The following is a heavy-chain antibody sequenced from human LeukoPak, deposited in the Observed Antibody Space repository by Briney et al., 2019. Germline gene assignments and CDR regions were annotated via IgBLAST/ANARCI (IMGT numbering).Heavy chain of an antibody. J-gene: IGHJ3*02. CDR2: IYYSGST. CDR3: ARDSKMITFGGVIDAHGAFDI. Sequence: SETLSLTCTVSGGSISSGGYYWSWIRQHPGKGLEWIGYIYYSGSTYYNPSLKSRVTISVGTSKNQFSLKLSSVTAADTAVYYCARDSKMITFGGVIDAHGAFDIWGQGTMVTVSS. CDR1: GGSISSGGYY. V-gene: IGHV4-31*03. D-gene: IGHD3-16*02.